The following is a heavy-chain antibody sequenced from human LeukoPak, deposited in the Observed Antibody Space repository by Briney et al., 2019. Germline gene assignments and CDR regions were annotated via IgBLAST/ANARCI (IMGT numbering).Heavy chain of an antibody. CDR1: GGPISGDY. J-gene: IGHJ4*02. Sequence: SETLSLTCTVPGGPISGDYWSWLRLPPGKRLEWIGYIYYSGSTNYNPSLKSRVTISVDTSKNQFSLKVSSVTAADTAIYYCARQEMATTGEISYWGQGTLVTVSS. CDR2: IYYSGST. D-gene: IGHD5-24*01. V-gene: IGHV4-59*08. CDR3: ARQEMATTGEISY.